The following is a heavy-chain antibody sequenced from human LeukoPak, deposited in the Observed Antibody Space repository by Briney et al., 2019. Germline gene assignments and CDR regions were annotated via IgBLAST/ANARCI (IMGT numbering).Heavy chain of an antibody. CDR3: ARAVAANWFDP. CDR1: GGSISSYY. V-gene: IGHV4-59*01. J-gene: IGHJ5*02. CDR2: IYYSGST. Sequence: SETLSLTCTVSGGSISSYYWSWIRQPPGKGLEWIGYIYYSGSTNYNPSLKSRVTISVDTSKNQFSLKLSSVTAADTAVYYCARAVAANWFDPWGQGTLVTVSS. D-gene: IGHD2-15*01.